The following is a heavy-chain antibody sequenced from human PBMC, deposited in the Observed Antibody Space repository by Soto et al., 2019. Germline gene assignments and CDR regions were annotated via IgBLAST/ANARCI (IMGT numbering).Heavy chain of an antibody. CDR3: ARGHTYSSSWYPNGFDP. CDR1: GGSISSGDYY. CDR2: IYYSGST. D-gene: IGHD6-13*01. J-gene: IGHJ5*02. Sequence: SETLSLTCTVSGGSISSGDYYWSWIRQPPGKGLEWIGYIYYSGSTYYNPSLKSRVTISVDTSKNQFSLKLSSVTAADTAVYYCARGHTYSSSWYPNGFDPWGQGTL. V-gene: IGHV4-30-4*01.